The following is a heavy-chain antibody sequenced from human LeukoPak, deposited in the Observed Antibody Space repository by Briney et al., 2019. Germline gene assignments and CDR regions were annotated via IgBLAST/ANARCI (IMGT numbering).Heavy chain of an antibody. CDR2: ISSSSSYI. J-gene: IGHJ6*02. CDR1: GFTFSSYS. V-gene: IGHV3-21*01. Sequence: GGSLRLSCAACGFTFSSYSMNWVRQAPGKGLEWVSSISSSSSYIYYADSVKGRFTISRDNAKNSLYLQMNSLRAEDTAVYYCARDDHDYYGPDVWGQGTTVTVSS. CDR3: ARDDHDYYGPDV. D-gene: IGHD3-10*01.